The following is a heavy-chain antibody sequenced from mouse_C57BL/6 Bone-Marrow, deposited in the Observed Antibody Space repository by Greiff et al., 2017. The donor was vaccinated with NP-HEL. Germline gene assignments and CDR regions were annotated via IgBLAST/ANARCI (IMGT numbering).Heavy chain of an antibody. CDR2: IYPRSGNT. V-gene: IGHV1-81*01. J-gene: IGHJ3*01. CDR1: GYTFTSYG. D-gene: IGHD2-4*01. Sequence: QVQLQQSGAELARPGASVKLSCKASGYTFTSYGISWVKQRTGQGLEWIGEIYPRSGNTYYNEKFKGKATLTEDKSSSTAYMELRSLTSEDSAVYFCARSNPMITSVEGFAYWGQGTLVTVSA. CDR3: ARSNPMITSVEGFAY.